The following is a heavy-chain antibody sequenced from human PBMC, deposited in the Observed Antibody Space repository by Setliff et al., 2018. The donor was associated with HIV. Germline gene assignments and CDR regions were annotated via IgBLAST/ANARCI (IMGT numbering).Heavy chain of an antibody. CDR2: ISNTGDHT. CDR3: AGGTQTYYYDSSPPSLDY. D-gene: IGHD3-22*01. J-gene: IGHJ4*02. V-gene: IGHV3-64*04. Sequence: GGSLRLSCAASGFAFSNYGMHWVRQAPGKRLEYVSAISNTGDHTYYADSVKGRFAISRDNSKNTLYLQMNSLRAEDTAVYYCAGGTQTYYYDSSPPSLDYWGQGTLVTVSS. CDR1: GFAFSNYG.